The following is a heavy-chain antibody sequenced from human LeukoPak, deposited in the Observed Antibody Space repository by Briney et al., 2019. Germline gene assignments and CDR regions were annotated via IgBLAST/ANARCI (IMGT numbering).Heavy chain of an antibody. CDR2: IYSGGST. V-gene: IGHV3-53*01. CDR3: ARDLRGGFDY. D-gene: IGHD4-17*01. J-gene: IGHJ4*02. Sequence: LPGASLRLSCAASGFTVSSNYMSWVRQAPGKGLEWVSVIYSGGSTYYADSVKGRFTISRDNSKNTLYLQMNSLRAEDTAVYYCARDLRGGFDYWGQGTLVTVSS. CDR1: GFTVSSNY.